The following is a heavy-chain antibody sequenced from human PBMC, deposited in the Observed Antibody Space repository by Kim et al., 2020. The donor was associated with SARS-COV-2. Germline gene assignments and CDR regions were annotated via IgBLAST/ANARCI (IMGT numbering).Heavy chain of an antibody. Sequence: GGSLRLSCAASGFTFSSYAMSWVRQAPGKGLEWVSAISGSGGSTYYADSVKGRFTISRDNSKNTLYLQMNSLRAEDTAVYYCAKPRLRDIVVVVAAVDYWGQGTLVTVSS. CDR2: ISGSGGST. D-gene: IGHD2-15*01. CDR3: AKPRLRDIVVVVAAVDY. V-gene: IGHV3-23*01. CDR1: GFTFSSYA. J-gene: IGHJ4*02.